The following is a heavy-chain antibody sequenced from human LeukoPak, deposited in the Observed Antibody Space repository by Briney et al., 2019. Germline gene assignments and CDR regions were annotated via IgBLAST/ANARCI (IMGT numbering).Heavy chain of an antibody. J-gene: IGHJ4*02. CDR3: ARGYCSDGSCYYYFDY. V-gene: IGHV1-2*02. CDR1: GYTFTGYY. Sequence: ASVKVSCKASGYTFTGYYMHWVRQAPGQGLEWMGWINPNSGGTNYAQKFQGRVTMTRDTSISTAYMELSRLRSDDTAVYYCARGYCSDGSCYYYFDYWGQGTLVTVSS. D-gene: IGHD2-15*01. CDR2: INPNSGGT.